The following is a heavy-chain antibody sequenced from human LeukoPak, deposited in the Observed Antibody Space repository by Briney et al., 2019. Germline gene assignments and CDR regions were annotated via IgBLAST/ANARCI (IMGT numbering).Heavy chain of an antibody. CDR1: GFTFDDYG. J-gene: IGHJ6*03. CDR3: AREVVPAAMVRYYYMDV. CDR2: INWNGGST. D-gene: IGHD2-2*01. Sequence: GGSLRLSCAASGFTFDDYGMSWVRQAPGKGLEWVSGINWNGGSTGYADSVKGRFTTSRGNAKNSLYLQMNSLRAEDTALYYCAREVVPAAMVRYYYMDVWGKGTTVTVSS. V-gene: IGHV3-20*04.